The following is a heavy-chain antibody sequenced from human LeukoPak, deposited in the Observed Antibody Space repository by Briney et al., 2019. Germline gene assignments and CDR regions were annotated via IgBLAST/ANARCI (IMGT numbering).Heavy chain of an antibody. CDR2: IYYSGST. V-gene: IGHV4-59*08. D-gene: IGHD3-10*01. Sequence: SETLSLTCTVSGGSISSYYWSWIRQPPGKGLEWIGYIYYSGSTNYNPSLKSRVTISVDTSKNQFSLKLSSVTAADTAVYYCARGLWFGDPESTYWYFDLWGRGTLVTVSS. J-gene: IGHJ2*01. CDR1: GGSISSYY. CDR3: ARGLWFGDPESTYWYFDL.